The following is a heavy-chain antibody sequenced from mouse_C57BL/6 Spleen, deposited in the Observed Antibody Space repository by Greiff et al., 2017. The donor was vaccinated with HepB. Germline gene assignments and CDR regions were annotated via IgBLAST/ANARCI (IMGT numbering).Heavy chain of an antibody. D-gene: IGHD3-2*02. Sequence: QVQLQQPGAELVRPGSSVKLSCKASGYTFTSYWMHWVKQRPIQGLEWIGNIDPSDSETHYNQKFKDKATLTVYKSSSTAYMQLSSLTSEDSAVYYCARERGSSGYVGFAYWGQGTLVTVSA. CDR3: ARERGSSGYVGFAY. CDR1: GYTFTSYW. V-gene: IGHV1-52*01. CDR2: IDPSDSET. J-gene: IGHJ3*01.